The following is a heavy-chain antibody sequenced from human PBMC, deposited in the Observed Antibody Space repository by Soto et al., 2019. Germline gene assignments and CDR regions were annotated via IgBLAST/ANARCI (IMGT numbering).Heavy chain of an antibody. CDR2: IYSSGST. D-gene: IGHD3-10*01. CDR3: ARRYGGGFDH. V-gene: IGHV4-59*08. CDR1: GGSISSYY. Sequence: QVQLLESGPGLVKPSETLSLTCTVSGGSISSYYWSWIRQPPGKGLEWIGYIYSSGSTNYNPSLKSRVTISVDTSKNQFSLKLSSVTAADTAVYYCARRYGGGFDHWGQGTLVTVSS. J-gene: IGHJ4*02.